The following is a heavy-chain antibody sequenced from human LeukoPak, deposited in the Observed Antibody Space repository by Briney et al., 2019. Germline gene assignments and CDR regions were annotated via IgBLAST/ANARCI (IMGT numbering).Heavy chain of an antibody. Sequence: PGGSLRLSCAASGFTFSTYAMSWVRQAPGKGLEWVSTIGGSGGGTYYAESVKGRFIISRDTSKNTLFLQMNSLRAEDTALYYWARNDFGSGWLGDYWGQGTLVTVFS. CDR2: IGGSGGGT. D-gene: IGHD6-19*01. J-gene: IGHJ4*02. V-gene: IGHV3-23*01. CDR3: ARNDFGSGWLGDY. CDR1: GFTFSTYA.